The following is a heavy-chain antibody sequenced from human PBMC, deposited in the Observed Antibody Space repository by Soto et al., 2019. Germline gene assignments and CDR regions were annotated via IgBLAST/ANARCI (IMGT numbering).Heavy chain of an antibody. CDR1: GGSVDSGNHY. J-gene: IGHJ4*02. D-gene: IGHD4-17*01. CDR2: IYYGDST. Sequence: QVLVQESGPGLVKPSQTLTLSCTVSGGSVDSGNHYWNWIRQPPGKGLEWIGYIYYGDSTYYNPSLKSRATISVDTSQSRSSLRLTSVTAADTAVYYCASAMRSAMTTRIFDHWGQGTLVTVSS. CDR3: ASAMRSAMTTRIFDH. V-gene: IGHV4-30-4*01.